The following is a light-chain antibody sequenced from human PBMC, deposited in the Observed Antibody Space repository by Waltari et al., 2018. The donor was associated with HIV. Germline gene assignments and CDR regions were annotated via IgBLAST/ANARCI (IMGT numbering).Light chain of an antibody. CDR3: TSYIPNSPFPYL. CDR1: NVDISSHNI. J-gene: IGLJ1*01. Sequence: QSALTQPASVSGSPGQSVTLSCTGDNVDISSHNIISWSQHIPGQAPRLLLTAITRRPSGISDRFSGSRSDNTASLTISGLQPEDEADYYCTSYIPNSPFPYLFGTGTHVTVL. V-gene: IGLV2-23*02. CDR2: AIT.